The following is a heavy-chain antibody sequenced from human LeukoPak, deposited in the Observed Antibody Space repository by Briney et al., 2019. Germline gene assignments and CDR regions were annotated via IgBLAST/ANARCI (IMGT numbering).Heavy chain of an antibody. CDR1: GYTFTSYG. V-gene: IGHV1-18*01. Sequence: GAPVKVSCKASGYTFTSYGISWVRQAPGQGLEWMGCISAYNGNTNYAQKLQGRVTMTTDTSTSTAYMELRSLRSDDTAVYYCARGMSCSSTRCYYYGMDVWGQGTTVTVSS. J-gene: IGHJ6*02. CDR3: ARGMSCSSTRCYYYGMDV. D-gene: IGHD2-2*01. CDR2: ISAYNGNT.